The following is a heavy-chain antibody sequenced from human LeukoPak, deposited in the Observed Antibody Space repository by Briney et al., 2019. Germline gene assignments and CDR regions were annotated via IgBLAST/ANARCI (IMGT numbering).Heavy chain of an antibody. Sequence: GGSLRLSCAASGFTFSSYEMNWVRQAPGKGLEGVSYISSSGSILYYADSVKGRFTLSRDNPKNSLYLQMNSLRAEDTAVYYCAELGITMIGGVWGKGTTVTISS. CDR1: GFTFSSYE. CDR2: ISSSGSIL. J-gene: IGHJ6*04. V-gene: IGHV3-48*03. CDR3: AELGITMIGGV. D-gene: IGHD3-10*02.